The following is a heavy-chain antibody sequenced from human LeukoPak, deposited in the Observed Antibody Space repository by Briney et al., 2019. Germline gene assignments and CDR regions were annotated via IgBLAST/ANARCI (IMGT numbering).Heavy chain of an antibody. CDR3: ASSRTLDY. CDR1: GGSFSGYY. CDR2: INHSGST. Sequence: PSETVSLTCAGYGGSFSGYYWSWIRQPPGKGLEWIGEINHSGSTNYNPSLKSRVTISVDTSKNQFSLKLSSVTAADTAVYYCASSRTLDYWGQGTLVTVSS. J-gene: IGHJ4*02. V-gene: IGHV4-34*01.